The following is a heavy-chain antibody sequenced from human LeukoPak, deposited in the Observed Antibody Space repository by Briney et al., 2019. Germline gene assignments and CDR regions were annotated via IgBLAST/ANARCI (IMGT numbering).Heavy chain of an antibody. V-gene: IGHV4-39*01. CDR3: ARLPTGYPNWFDP. Sequence: SETLSLIXTVSGGSVSTYPYYWAWIRQSPGKGLEWIGNVFSRGTTYYNPSLESRVTISMDTSKNQFSLILNSVTAADTAIYFCARLPTGYPNWFDPWGQGTLVTVSS. D-gene: IGHD3-9*01. CDR2: VFSRGTT. CDR1: GGSVSTYPYY. J-gene: IGHJ5*02.